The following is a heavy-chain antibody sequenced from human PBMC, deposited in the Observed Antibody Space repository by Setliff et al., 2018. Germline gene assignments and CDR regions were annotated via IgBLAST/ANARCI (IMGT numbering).Heavy chain of an antibody. J-gene: IGHJ6*03. Sequence: SETLSLTCTVSGDSISSRRNYWGWSRQPAGKELEWIGQIYTSWSTNYNPSIKSRVTISLDTSKNQFSLSLTSVTAEDTAVYYCARMSGFQYIDVWDKGTTVTVSS. CDR2: IYTSWST. D-gene: IGHD3-3*01. CDR1: GDSISSRRNY. V-gene: IGHV4-61*09. CDR3: ARMSGFQYIDV.